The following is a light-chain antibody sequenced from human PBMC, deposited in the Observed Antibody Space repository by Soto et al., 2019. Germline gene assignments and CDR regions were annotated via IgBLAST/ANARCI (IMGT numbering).Light chain of an antibody. CDR2: EVI. CDR3: NSYTTSNTFV. CDR1: SSDIGAHNF. V-gene: IGLV2-14*03. J-gene: IGLJ1*01. Sequence: QSVLTQPASVSGSPGQAITVSCSGTSSDIGAHNFVSWYQQHPGKAPKLIIYEVINRPSGVSDRFSGSKSGNTVSLTISGLQSEEEADYYCNSYTTSNTFVFGSGTKVTVL.